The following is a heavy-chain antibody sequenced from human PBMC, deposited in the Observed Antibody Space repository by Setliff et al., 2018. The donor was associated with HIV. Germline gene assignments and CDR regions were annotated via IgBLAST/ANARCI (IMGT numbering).Heavy chain of an antibody. D-gene: IGHD3-16*01. J-gene: IGHJ6*03. CDR2: INHSGST. V-gene: IGHV4-34*01. CDR3: ARQGVPGGPHYYYYYYMDV. CDR1: GGSFSGYY. Sequence: PSETLSLTCTVYGGSFSGYYWSWIRQPPGKGLEWIGEINHSGSTNYNPSLKSRVTISVDTSKNQFSLKLSSVTAADTAVYYCARQGVPGGPHYYYYYYMDVWGKGTTVTVSS.